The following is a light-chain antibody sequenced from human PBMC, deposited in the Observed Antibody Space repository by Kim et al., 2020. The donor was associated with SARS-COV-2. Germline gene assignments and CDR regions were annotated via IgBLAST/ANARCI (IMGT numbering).Light chain of an antibody. V-gene: IGLV1-47*01. CDR1: TSNAGRDF. CDR2: RKD. J-gene: IGLJ3*02. Sequence: HRVTIAGSGCTSNAGRDFVDWYQPLPRTAPKLLIVRKDRRPSGVPDRFSASKSGTSASLAISGLRSVDEADYYCAGWNARLRGWVFGGGTQLTVL. CDR3: AGWNARLRGWV.